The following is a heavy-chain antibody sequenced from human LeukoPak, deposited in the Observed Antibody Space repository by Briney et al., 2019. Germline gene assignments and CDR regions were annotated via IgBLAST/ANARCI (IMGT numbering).Heavy chain of an antibody. V-gene: IGHV3-23*01. CDR3: AKDLVDTAMVVWCFDY. CDR2: ISGSGGST. CDR1: GFTFSSYA. D-gene: IGHD5-18*01. J-gene: IGHJ4*02. Sequence: GGSLRLSCAASGFTFSSYAMSWVRQAPGKGLEWVSAISGSGGSTYYADSVKGRFTISRDNSKNTLYLQMNSLRAEDTAVYYCAKDLVDTAMVVWCFDYWGQGTLVTVSS.